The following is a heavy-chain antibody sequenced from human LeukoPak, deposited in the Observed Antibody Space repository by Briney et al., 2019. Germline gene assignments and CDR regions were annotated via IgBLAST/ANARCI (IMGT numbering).Heavy chain of an antibody. D-gene: IGHD5-12*01. J-gene: IGHJ4*02. Sequence: ASVKVSCKASGYTFTGYYMHWVRQAPGQGLEWMGWINPNSGGTNYAQKFQGRVTMTRDTSISTAYMELSRLRSDDTAVYYCARDRILGKYSGYGGPPRDFDYWGQGTLVTVSS. CDR2: INPNSGGT. V-gene: IGHV1-2*02. CDR1: GYTFTGYY. CDR3: ARDRILGKYSGYGGPPRDFDY.